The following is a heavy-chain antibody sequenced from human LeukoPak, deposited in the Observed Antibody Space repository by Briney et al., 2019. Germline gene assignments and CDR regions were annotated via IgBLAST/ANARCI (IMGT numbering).Heavy chain of an antibody. V-gene: IGHV3-21*01. D-gene: IGHD3-22*01. CDR1: GLTFSSYS. CDR2: ISHRGRQI. CDR3: ATGASAYYYDSSGPY. J-gene: IGHJ4*02. Sequence: GGSLRLSCVGSGLTFSSYSMSWVRQAPGKGLEWVSYISHRGRQIYYADSVKGRFTISRDNSKNILYLQMNSLRAEDTAVYYCATGASAYYYDSSGPYWGQGTLVTVSS.